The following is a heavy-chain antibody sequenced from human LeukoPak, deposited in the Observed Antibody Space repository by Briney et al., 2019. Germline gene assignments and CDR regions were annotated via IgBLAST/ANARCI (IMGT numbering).Heavy chain of an antibody. CDR1: GGSISSYY. J-gene: IGHJ4*02. CDR2: IYYSGST. V-gene: IGHV4-59*08. Sequence: SETLSLTCTVSGGSISSYYWSWVRQPPGKGLEWIGYIYYSGSTNYNPSPKSRVTISVDTSKNQFSLKLSSVTAADTAVYYCARFVNSITMVRGAYDYWGQGTLVTVSS. CDR3: ARFVNSITMVRGAYDY. D-gene: IGHD3-10*01.